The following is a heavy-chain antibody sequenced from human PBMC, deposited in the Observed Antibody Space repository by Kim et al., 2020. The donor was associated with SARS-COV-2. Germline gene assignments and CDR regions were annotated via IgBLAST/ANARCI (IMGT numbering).Heavy chain of an antibody. D-gene: IGHD6-19*01. J-gene: IGHJ5*02. CDR2: IIPIFGTA. Sequence: SVKVSCKASGGTFSSYAISWVRQAPGQGLEWMGGIIPIFGTANYAQKFQGRVTITADESTSTAYMELSSLRSEDTAVYYCARVEWLDPESRTPFDPWGQGTLVTVSS. V-gene: IGHV1-69*13. CDR3: ARVEWLDPESRTPFDP. CDR1: GGTFSSYA.